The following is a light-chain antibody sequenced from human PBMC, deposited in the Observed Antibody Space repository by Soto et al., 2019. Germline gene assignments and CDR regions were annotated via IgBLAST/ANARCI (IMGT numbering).Light chain of an antibody. V-gene: IGKV1-9*01. CDR2: AAS. J-gene: IGKJ2*01. CDR1: QGISSY. CDR3: QQLNSYPPMYT. Sequence: DIQLTQSPSFLSASVGDRVTITCRASQGISSYLAWYQQKPGKDPKLLIYAASTLQSGVPSRFSGSGSGTEFTLTISSLQPEDFATYYCQQLNSYPPMYTFGQGTKLEIK.